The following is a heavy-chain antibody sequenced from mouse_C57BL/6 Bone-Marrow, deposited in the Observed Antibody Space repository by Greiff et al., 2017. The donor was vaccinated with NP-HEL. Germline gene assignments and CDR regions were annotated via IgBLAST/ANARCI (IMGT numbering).Heavy chain of an antibody. CDR1: GYTFTSYW. D-gene: IGHD2-1*01. V-gene: IGHV1-74*01. CDR2: IHPSDSDT. J-gene: IGHJ4*01. CDR3: AIGGNYVYYAMDY. Sequence: QVQLKQPGAELVKPGASVKVSCKASGYTFTSYWMHWVKQRPGQGLEWIGRIHPSDSDTNYNQKFKGKATLTVDKSSSTAYMQLSSLTSEDSAVYYCAIGGNYVYYAMDYWGQGTSVTVSS.